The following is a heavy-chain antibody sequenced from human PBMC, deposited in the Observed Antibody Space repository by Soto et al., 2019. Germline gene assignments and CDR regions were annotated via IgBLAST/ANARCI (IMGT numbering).Heavy chain of an antibody. CDR3: ARAVTTVTTSYVY. J-gene: IGHJ4*02. Sequence: SETLCLTCAVYGGSFSGYYWSWIRQPPGKGLEWTGEINHSGSTNYNPSLKSRVTISVDTSKNQFSLKLSSVTAADTAVYYCARAVTTVTTSYVYWGQGTLVTVSS. V-gene: IGHV4-34*01. CDR2: INHSGST. D-gene: IGHD4-17*01. CDR1: GGSFSGYY.